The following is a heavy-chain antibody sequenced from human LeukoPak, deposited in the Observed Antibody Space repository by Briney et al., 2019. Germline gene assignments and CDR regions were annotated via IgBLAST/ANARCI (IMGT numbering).Heavy chain of an antibody. CDR1: GFTVSTNC. V-gene: IGHV3-53*04. D-gene: IGHD5-18*01. J-gene: IGHJ4*02. CDR3: ARVDPVMAYYFDL. CDR2: IYSGGTT. Sequence: PGGSLRLSCAASGFTVSTNCMTWVRQAPGKGLEWGSTIYSGGTTYYADSVMGRFTISRHNSRNTLYLQMNSLRAEDTAVYYCARVDPVMAYYFDLWGQGTLVTVSS.